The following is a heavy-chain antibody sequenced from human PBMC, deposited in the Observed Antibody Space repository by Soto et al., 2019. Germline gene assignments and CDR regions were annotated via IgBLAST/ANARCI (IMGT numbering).Heavy chain of an antibody. V-gene: IGHV4-30-2*01. Sequence: SEPLSLTCAVSGGSISSGGYSWSWIRQPPGKGLEWIGYIYHSGSTYYNPSLKSRVTISVDRSKNQFSLKLSSVTAADTAVYYCAREGRRGYSYGYFDYWGQGTLVTVS. J-gene: IGHJ4*02. CDR2: IYHSGST. D-gene: IGHD5-18*01. CDR3: AREGRRGYSYGYFDY. CDR1: GGSISSGGYS.